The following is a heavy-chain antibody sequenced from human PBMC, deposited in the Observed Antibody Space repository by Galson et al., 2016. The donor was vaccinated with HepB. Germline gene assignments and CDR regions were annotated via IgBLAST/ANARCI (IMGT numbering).Heavy chain of an antibody. Sequence: SLRLSCAASGFTFSSYAMNWVRQAPGKGLEWVSVISDSGDYIFYADSVKGRFTISRDNSKDTLYLQMNSLRAEDTATYFCAKAPPCRVPGCHMGRLDDWGQGALATVSS. CDR1: GFTFSSYA. V-gene: IGHV3-23*01. J-gene: IGHJ4*02. D-gene: IGHD6-19*01. CDR2: ISDSGDYI. CDR3: AKAPPCRVPGCHMGRLDD.